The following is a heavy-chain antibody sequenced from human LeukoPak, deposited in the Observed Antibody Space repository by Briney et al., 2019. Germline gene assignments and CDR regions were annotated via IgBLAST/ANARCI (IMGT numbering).Heavy chain of an antibody. CDR2: IIPIFGTA. V-gene: IGHV1-69*05. CDR1: GYTFTSYG. CDR3: ARENSVSIFGVISRYYMDV. Sequence: ASVKVSCKASGYTFTSYGISWVRRAPGQGLEWVGGIIPIFGTANYAQKFQGRVTITTDESTSTAYMELSSLRSEDTAVYYCARENSVSIFGVISRYYMDVWGKGTTVTVSS. D-gene: IGHD3-3*01. J-gene: IGHJ6*03.